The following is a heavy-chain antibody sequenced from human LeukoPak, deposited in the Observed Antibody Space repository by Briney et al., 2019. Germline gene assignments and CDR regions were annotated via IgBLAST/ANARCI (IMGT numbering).Heavy chain of an antibody. Sequence: PGGSLRLSCAASGSTVSSNYMSWVRQAPGKGLDWVSVIYSCGSTYYADSVKGRFTISRDNSKNTLYLQMNSLRAEDTAVYYCARGSQGVRSGWELKYGYDYWGQGTLVTVSS. D-gene: IGHD1-26*01. CDR2: IYSCGST. J-gene: IGHJ4*02. V-gene: IGHV3-66*03. CDR3: ARGSQGVRSGWELKYGYDY. CDR1: GSTVSSNY.